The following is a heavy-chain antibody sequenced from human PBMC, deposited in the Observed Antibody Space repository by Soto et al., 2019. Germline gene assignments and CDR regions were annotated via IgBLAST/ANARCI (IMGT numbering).Heavy chain of an antibody. Sequence: QVQLQESGPGLVKPSGTLSLTCALSGGSISSSHWWSWVRQPPGKGLGWIGEIYHSGSTNYNPSLMSRVTISVDSSTVPFSLNLSSVTAADTAVYYCARGFSEDWYFDLWGRGTLVTVSS. D-gene: IGHD6-19*01. CDR3: ARGFSEDWYFDL. V-gene: IGHV4-4*02. J-gene: IGHJ2*01. CDR1: GGSISSSHW. CDR2: IYHSGST.